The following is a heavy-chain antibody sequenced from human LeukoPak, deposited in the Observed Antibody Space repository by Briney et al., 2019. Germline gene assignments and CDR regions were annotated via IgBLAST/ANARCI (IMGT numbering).Heavy chain of an antibody. Sequence: NPSETLSLTCTVSGGSISSSSYYWGWIRQPPGKGLEWIGSIYYSGSTYYNPSLKSRVTISVDTSKNQFSLKLSSVTAADTAVYFCARITRYDDSRDKYYTDVWGKGTTVTVSS. J-gene: IGHJ6*03. CDR3: ARITRYDDSRDKYYTDV. D-gene: IGHD3-16*01. CDR1: GGSISSSSYY. CDR2: IYYSGST. V-gene: IGHV4-39*07.